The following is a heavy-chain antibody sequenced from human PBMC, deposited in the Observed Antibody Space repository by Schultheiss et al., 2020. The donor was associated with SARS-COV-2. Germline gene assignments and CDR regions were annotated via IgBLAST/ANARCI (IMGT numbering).Heavy chain of an antibody. CDR2: INPNSGGT. J-gene: IGHJ3*02. D-gene: IGHD2-2*01. V-gene: IGHV1-2*04. CDR1: GYTFINYG. Sequence: ASVKVSCKTSGYTFINYGITWVRQAPGQGLEWMGWINPNSGGTNYAQKFQGWVTMTRDTSISTAYMELSRLRSDDTAVYYCARGYCSSTSCHFDIWGQGTMVTVSS. CDR3: ARGYCSSTSCHFDI.